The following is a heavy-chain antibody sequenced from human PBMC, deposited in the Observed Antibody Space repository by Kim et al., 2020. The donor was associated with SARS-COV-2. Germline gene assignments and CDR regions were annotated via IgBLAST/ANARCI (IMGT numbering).Heavy chain of an antibody. CDR3: ARDPVDYYYFDY. D-gene: IGHD4-17*01. J-gene: IGHJ4*02. V-gene: IGHV4-31*02. Sequence: YYNPSLKSRVTISVDTSKNQFSLKLSSVTAADTAVYYCARDPVDYYYFDYWGQGTLVTVSS.